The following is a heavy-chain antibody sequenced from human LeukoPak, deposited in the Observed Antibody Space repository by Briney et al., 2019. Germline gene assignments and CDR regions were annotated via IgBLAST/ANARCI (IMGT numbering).Heavy chain of an antibody. J-gene: IGHJ4*02. V-gene: IGHV5-51*03. Sequence: GESLTISCKGSGYSFTSYWIGWVRQMPGKGLEWMGIIYPGDSDTRYSPSFQGQVTISADKSISTAYLQWSSLKASDTAVYYCASPDYYDSSGYSPGVGYWGQGTLVTVSS. CDR2: IYPGDSDT. CDR3: ASPDYYDSSGYSPGVGY. CDR1: GYSFTSYW. D-gene: IGHD3-22*01.